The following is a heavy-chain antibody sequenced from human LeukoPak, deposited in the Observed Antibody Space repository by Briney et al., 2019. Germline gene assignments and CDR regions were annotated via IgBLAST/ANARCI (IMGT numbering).Heavy chain of an antibody. CDR2: FYYTGTT. CDR3: GGNNFFYFAY. Sequence: SETLSLTCTVSGGSISSGTYYWGWIRQPPGKGLEWIGSFYYTGTTYYNPSLKSRVTISVETSKNQFSLKLTSVTAADTAVYYCGGNNFFYFAYWGQGSLVTVSS. D-gene: IGHD5-24*01. CDR1: GGSISSGTYY. V-gene: IGHV4-39*01. J-gene: IGHJ4*02.